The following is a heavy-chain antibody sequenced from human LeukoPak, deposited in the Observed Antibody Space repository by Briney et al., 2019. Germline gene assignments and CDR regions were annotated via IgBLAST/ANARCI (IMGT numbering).Heavy chain of an antibody. CDR1: GFTFSSYE. Sequence: GGSLRLSCAASGFTFSSYEMNWVRQAPGKGLEWVSYISSSGSTIYYADSVKGRFTISRDNAKNSLYLQMNSPRAEDTAVYYCARDTYYYDSSGYHIMDYWGQGTLVTVSS. CDR3: ARDTYYYDSSGYHIMDY. J-gene: IGHJ4*02. CDR2: ISSSGSTI. V-gene: IGHV3-48*03. D-gene: IGHD3-22*01.